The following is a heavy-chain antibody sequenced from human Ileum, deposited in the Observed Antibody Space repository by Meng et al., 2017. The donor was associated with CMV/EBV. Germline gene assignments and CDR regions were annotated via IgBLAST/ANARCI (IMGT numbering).Heavy chain of an antibody. D-gene: IGHD6-6*01. V-gene: IGHV3-48*03. CDR3: ARLYSSSSGKGRDV. Sequence: GGSLRLSCVASGFTFNSYEMKWVRQAPGKGLEWVSYISSSGSTIYYADSVKGRFTISRDNAKNSLYLQMNSLRAEDTAVYYCARLYSSSSGKGRDVWGQGTTVTVSS. CDR1: GFTFNSYE. J-gene: IGHJ6*02. CDR2: ISSSGSTI.